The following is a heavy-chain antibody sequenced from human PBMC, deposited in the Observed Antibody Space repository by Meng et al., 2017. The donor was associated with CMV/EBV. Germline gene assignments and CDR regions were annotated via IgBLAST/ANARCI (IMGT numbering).Heavy chain of an antibody. V-gene: IGHV3-43D*03. CDR1: GFTFDDYA. CDR3: AKEGGDYGDYRGGMDV. D-gene: IGHD4-17*01. Sequence: GESLKISCAASGFTFDDYALHWVRQAPGKGLEWVSLISWDGGSTYYADSVKGRFTISRDNSKNSLYLQMNSLRAEDTALYYCAKEGGDYGDYRGGMDVWGQGTTVTVSS. J-gene: IGHJ6*02. CDR2: ISWDGGST.